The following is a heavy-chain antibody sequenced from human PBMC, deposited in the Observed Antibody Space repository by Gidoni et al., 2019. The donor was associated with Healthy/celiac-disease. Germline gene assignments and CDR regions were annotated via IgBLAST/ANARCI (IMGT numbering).Heavy chain of an antibody. Sequence: EVQLLESGGGLVQPGGSVRLSFAALGFPFRSSAMGWVRHAPGKGLEWVSAISGSGGSTYYADSVKGRFTISRDNSKNTLYLQMNSLRAEDTAVYYCAKSHIVVVTAPPARFDYWGQGTLVTVSS. V-gene: IGHV3-23*01. CDR3: AKSHIVVVTAPPARFDY. CDR1: GFPFRSSA. D-gene: IGHD2-21*02. J-gene: IGHJ4*02. CDR2: ISGSGGST.